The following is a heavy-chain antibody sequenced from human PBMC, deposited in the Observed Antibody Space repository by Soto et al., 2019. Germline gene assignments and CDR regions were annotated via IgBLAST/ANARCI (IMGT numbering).Heavy chain of an antibody. Sequence: ASVKVSCKASGYPFTTYGISWVRQAPGQGLEWMGWISGYNGDTNYAQKLQGRVTMTTDTSTSTAYMELRSLRSDDTAVYYCARARGNYYGSGSYSMRRLPGMDVWGQGTTVTVSS. CDR1: GYPFTTYG. J-gene: IGHJ6*02. CDR2: ISGYNGDT. V-gene: IGHV1-18*01. D-gene: IGHD3-10*01. CDR3: ARARGNYYGSGSYSMRRLPGMDV.